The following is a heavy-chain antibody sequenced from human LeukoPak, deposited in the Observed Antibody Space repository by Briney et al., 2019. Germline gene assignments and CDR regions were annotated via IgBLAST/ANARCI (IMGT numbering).Heavy chain of an antibody. V-gene: IGHV3-30*18. D-gene: IGHD3-10*01. CDR2: ISYDGSNK. CDR3: AKTTGFGESSYYYMDV. CDR1: GFTFSSYG. J-gene: IGHJ6*03. Sequence: PGGSLRLSCAASGFTFSSYGMNWVRQAPGKGLEWVAVISYDGSNKYYADSVKGRFTISRDNSKNTLYLQMNSLRAEDTAVYYCAKTTGFGESSYYYMDVWGKGTTVTVSS.